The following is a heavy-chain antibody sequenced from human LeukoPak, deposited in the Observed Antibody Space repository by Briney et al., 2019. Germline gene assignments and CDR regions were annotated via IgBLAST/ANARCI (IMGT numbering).Heavy chain of an antibody. V-gene: IGHV3-21*01. CDR2: ISSSSSYI. J-gene: IGHJ3*02. Sequence: GGSLRLSCAASGFTFSNASMNWVRQAPGKGLEWVSSISSSSSYIYYADSVKGRFTISRDNAKNSLYLQMNSLRAEDTAVYYCARIYSSSSSRGAFDIWGQGTMVTVSS. CDR1: GFTFSNAS. CDR3: ARIYSSSSSRGAFDI. D-gene: IGHD6-6*01.